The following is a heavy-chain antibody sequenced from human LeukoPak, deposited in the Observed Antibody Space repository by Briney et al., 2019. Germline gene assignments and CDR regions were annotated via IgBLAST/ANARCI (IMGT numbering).Heavy chain of an antibody. Sequence: PGGSLRLSCVASGFTFSKNWMHWVRQAPGKGLEWVAVIWYDGSNKYYADSVKGRFTISRDNSKNTLYLQMNSLRAEDTAVYYCAKDTSMYSGVDYWGQGTLVTVSS. CDR3: AKDTSMYSGVDY. J-gene: IGHJ4*02. CDR1: GFTFSKNW. V-gene: IGHV3-33*06. D-gene: IGHD2-8*01. CDR2: IWYDGSNK.